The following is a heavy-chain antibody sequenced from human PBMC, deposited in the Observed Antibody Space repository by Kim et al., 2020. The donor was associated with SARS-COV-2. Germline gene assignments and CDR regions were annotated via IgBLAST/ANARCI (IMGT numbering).Heavy chain of an antibody. CDR2: INPSGGST. J-gene: IGHJ4*02. CDR3: AGILGYCSSTSCYSDDFDY. D-gene: IGHD2-2*01. CDR1: GYTFTSYY. V-gene: IGHV1-46*01. Sequence: ASVKVSCKASGYTFTSYYMHWVRQAPGQGLEWMGIINPSGGSTSYAQKFQGRVTMTRDTSTSTVYMELSSLRSEDTAVYYCAGILGYCSSTSCYSDDFDYWGQGTLVTVSS.